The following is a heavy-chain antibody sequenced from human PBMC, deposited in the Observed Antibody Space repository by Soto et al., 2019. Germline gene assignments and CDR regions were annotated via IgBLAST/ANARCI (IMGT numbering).Heavy chain of an antibody. Sequence: EVQLLESGGGLVQPGGSLRLSCAASGFTFSSYAMTWVRQAPGKGLEWVSAISGSGGTTYHADSVKGRFTISRDNSKNTLYLQMNSLRAEDAAVYYCAKPSYRSSSYYYYGMDVWGQGTTVTVSS. J-gene: IGHJ6*02. CDR1: GFTFSSYA. V-gene: IGHV3-23*01. CDR3: AKPSYRSSSYYYYGMDV. CDR2: ISGSGGTT. D-gene: IGHD6-6*01.